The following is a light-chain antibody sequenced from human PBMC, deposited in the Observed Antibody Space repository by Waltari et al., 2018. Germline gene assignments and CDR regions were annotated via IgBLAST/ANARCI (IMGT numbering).Light chain of an antibody. V-gene: IGLV1-44*01. CDR1: SSNIGSNT. CDR3: AAWDGSLDGPV. Sequence: QSALTQPPSASGTPGQRVTISCSGSSSNIGSNTVIWYQQLPGTAPKLLIYSNNEGPAGVPDRFSGSKSGTSASLAINGLQSEDEADYFGAAWDGSLDGPVFGRGTKLTVL. J-gene: IGLJ3*02. CDR2: SNN.